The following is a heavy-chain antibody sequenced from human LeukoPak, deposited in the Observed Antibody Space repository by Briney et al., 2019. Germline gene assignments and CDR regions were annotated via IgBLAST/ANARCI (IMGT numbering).Heavy chain of an antibody. Sequence: PSETLSLTCTLSAGSISSYYWSWIRQPPGKGLEWIGYIYYSGSHNYTPSLKSRVTISVDTSKNQFSLKLSSVTAADTAVYYCARRSGTRVGWFDPWGQGTLVTVSS. CDR2: IYYSGSH. CDR3: ARRSGTRVGWFDP. J-gene: IGHJ5*02. CDR1: AGSISSYY. V-gene: IGHV4-59*01. D-gene: IGHD2-2*01.